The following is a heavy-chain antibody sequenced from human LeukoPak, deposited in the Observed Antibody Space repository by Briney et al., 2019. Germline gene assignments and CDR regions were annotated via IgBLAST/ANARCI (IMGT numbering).Heavy chain of an antibody. D-gene: IGHD6-13*01. V-gene: IGHV3-23*01. CDR3: ANRYSSSWSFDY. J-gene: IGHJ4*02. CDR2: ISGSGGST. Sequence: GGSLRLSCAASGFTFSRHAMSWVRQAPGKGLEWVSTISGSGGSTYYADSVKGRFTISRDNSKNTLYLQMNSLRAEDTAVYYCANRYSSSWSFDYWGQGTLVTVSS. CDR1: GFTFSRHA.